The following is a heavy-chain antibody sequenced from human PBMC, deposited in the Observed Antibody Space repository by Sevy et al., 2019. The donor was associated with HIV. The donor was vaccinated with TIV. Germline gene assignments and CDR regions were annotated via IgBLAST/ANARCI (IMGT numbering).Heavy chain of an antibody. V-gene: IGHV4-34*01. Sequence: SETLSLTCAVSGVSFSDYYWAWVRQPPGKGLEWIGEVSQSGRANYNPSLRSRVIMSLDTSNTQFSLKLTSVTAADTAIYYCARGPLFSPEYCSGGACPTIDYWSQGTRVTVSS. CDR2: VSQSGRA. D-gene: IGHD2-15*01. CDR3: ARGPLFSPEYCSGGACPTIDY. J-gene: IGHJ4*02. CDR1: GVSFSDYY.